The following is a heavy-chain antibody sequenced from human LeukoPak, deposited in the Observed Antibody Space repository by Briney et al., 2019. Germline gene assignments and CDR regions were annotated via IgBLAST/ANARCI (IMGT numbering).Heavy chain of an antibody. CDR3: ARDTGPSGTAFDY. CDR1: GGSITNTGAY. J-gene: IGHJ4*02. V-gene: IGHV4-39*07. Sequence: SETLSLTCTVSGGSITNTGAYWVWIRQSPGKGLEWIGSIYYSGSAYYTPSLRSRVTISVATSKSLFSLTLSSVTAADTAVYYCARDTGPSGTAFDYWGQGILVTVSS. CDR2: IYYSGSA. D-gene: IGHD2-2*01.